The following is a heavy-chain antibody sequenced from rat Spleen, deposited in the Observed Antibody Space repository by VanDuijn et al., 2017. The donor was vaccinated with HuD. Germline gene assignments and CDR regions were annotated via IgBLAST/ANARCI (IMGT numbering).Heavy chain of an antibody. CDR3: ATDGFYDGTYYAVYVMDA. D-gene: IGHD1-12*02. Sequence: EVQLVESGGGLVQPGRSMKLSCAASGLSFSDYYMAWVRQAPKKGLEWVATISYDGSITYYRDSVKGRFTISRDNAKSTLYLQMDSLKSEDTATYYCATDGFYDGTYYAVYVMDAWGQGASVTVSS. CDR2: ISYDGSIT. CDR1: GLSFSDYY. V-gene: IGHV5S10*01. J-gene: IGHJ4*01.